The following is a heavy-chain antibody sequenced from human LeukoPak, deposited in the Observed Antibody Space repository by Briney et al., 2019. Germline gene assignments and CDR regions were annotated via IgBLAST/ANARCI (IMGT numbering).Heavy chain of an antibody. J-gene: IGHJ4*02. CDR1: GFTVSSNY. V-gene: IGHV3-66*01. CDR2: IYSGGST. CDR3: ARGRSSGWYYFDY. Sequence: GGSLRLSCAASGFTVSSNYMGWVRQAPGKGLEWVSVIYSGGSTYYADSVKGRFTISRDNSKNTLYLQMNSLRAEDTAVYYCARGRSSGWYYFDYWGQGTLVTVSS. D-gene: IGHD6-19*01.